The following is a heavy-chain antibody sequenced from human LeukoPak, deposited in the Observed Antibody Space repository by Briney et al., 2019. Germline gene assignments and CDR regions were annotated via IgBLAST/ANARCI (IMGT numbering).Heavy chain of an antibody. CDR3: ARDLPHILVNDYGDTAQPGGAYYYYYYGMDV. J-gene: IGHJ6*02. CDR2: TYYRSKWYN. D-gene: IGHD4-17*01. V-gene: IGHV6-1*01. CDR1: VDTLSSNSAA. Sequence: SQTLSLTCAISVDTLSSNSAAWNWIRQSPSRGLEWLGRTYYRSKWYNDYAVSVKSRITINPDTSKNQFSLQLNSVTPEDTAVYSCARDLPHILVNDYGDTAQPGGAYYYYYYGMDVWGQGTTVTVSS.